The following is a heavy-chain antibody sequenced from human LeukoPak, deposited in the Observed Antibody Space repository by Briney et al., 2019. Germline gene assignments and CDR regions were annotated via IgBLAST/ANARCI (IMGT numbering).Heavy chain of an antibody. CDR2: INHSGST. J-gene: IGHJ4*02. V-gene: IGHV4-34*01. CDR3: ARGRIYNWNPRGFDY. D-gene: IGHD1-1*01. Sequence: SETLSLTCAVCGGSFSGYYWSWIRQPPGKGLGWIGEINHSGSTNYNPSLKSRVTISVDTSKNQFSLKLSSVTAADTAVYYCARGRIYNWNPRGFDYWGQGTLVTVPS. CDR1: GGSFSGYY.